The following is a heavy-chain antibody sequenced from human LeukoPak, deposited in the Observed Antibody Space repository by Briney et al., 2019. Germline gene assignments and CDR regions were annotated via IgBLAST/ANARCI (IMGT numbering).Heavy chain of an antibody. V-gene: IGHV3-33*01. Sequence: GGSLRLSCAASGFTFSSYGMHWVRQAPGKGLEWVAVIWYDGSNKYYADSVKGRFTISRDNSKNTLYLQMNSLRAEDTAVYYCARARSLRITMIVGYWGQGTLVTVSS. D-gene: IGHD3-22*01. CDR3: ARARSLRITMIVGY. CDR1: GFTFSSYG. CDR2: IWYDGSNK. J-gene: IGHJ4*02.